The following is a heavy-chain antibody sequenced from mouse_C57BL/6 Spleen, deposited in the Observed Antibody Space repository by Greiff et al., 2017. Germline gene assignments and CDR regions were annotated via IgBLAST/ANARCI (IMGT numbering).Heavy chain of an antibody. CDR1: GYSITSDY. D-gene: IGHD1-1*01. CDR2: ISYSGST. Sequence: VQLQQSGPGLAKPSQTLSLTCSVTGYSITSDYWNWIRKFPGNKLEYMGYISYSGSTYYNPSLKSRISITRDTSKNQYYLQLNSVTPEDTATYYCARCYGSSYDWYFDVWGTGTTVTVSS. V-gene: IGHV3-8*01. J-gene: IGHJ1*03. CDR3: ARCYGSSYDWYFDV.